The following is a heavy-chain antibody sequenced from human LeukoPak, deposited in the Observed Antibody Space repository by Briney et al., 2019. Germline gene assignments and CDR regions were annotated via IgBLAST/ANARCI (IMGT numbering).Heavy chain of an antibody. CDR1: GFTFSSYS. CDR2: ISSSSSYI. Sequence: KSGGSLRLSCAASGFTFSSYSMNWVRQAPGKGLEWVSSISSSSSYIYYADSVKGRFTISRDNAKNSLYLQMNSLRAEDTAVYYCARNRGSGWPAYDYWGQGTLVTVSS. J-gene: IGHJ4*02. D-gene: IGHD6-19*01. V-gene: IGHV3-21*01. CDR3: ARNRGSGWPAYDY.